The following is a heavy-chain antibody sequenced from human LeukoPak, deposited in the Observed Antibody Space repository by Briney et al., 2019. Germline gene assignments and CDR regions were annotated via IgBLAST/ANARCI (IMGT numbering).Heavy chain of an antibody. CDR2: ISSSSSTI. Sequence: GGSLRLSCAASGFTFSSYSMNWVCQAPGEGLEWVSYISSSSSTIYYADSVKGRFTISRDNAKNSLYLQMNSLRAEDTAVYYCARRITMVRGEKGYYMDVWGKGTTVTVSS. J-gene: IGHJ6*03. CDR3: ARRITMVRGEKGYYMDV. D-gene: IGHD3-10*01. CDR1: GFTFSSYS. V-gene: IGHV3-48*04.